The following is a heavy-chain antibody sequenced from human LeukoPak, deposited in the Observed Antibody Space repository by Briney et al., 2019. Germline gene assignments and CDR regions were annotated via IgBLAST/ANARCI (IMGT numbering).Heavy chain of an antibody. D-gene: IGHD3-22*01. CDR1: GFTFSSYW. Sequence: GGSLRLSWAASGFTFSSYWMHWVRQAPGKGLVWVSRINSDGSSTSYADSVKGRFTISRDNAKNSLYLQMNSLRAEDTAVYYCARVSPYDSTAANNDYWGQGTLVIVSS. CDR2: INSDGSST. V-gene: IGHV3-74*01. CDR3: ARVSPYDSTAANNDY. J-gene: IGHJ4*02.